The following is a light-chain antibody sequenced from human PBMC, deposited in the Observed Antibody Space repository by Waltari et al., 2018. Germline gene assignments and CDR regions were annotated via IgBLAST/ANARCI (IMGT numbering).Light chain of an antibody. J-gene: IGKJ1*01. CDR3: QQYNTYST. V-gene: IGKV1-5*03. CDR1: QSVSVW. CDR2: GAS. Sequence: DVQMTQSPSTLSESVGDRVTITCRASQSVSVWLAWYQQKPGKAPKLLISGASSLESGVPSRFSGSGSGTEFTLTISGLQPEDFATYYCQQYNTYSTFGQGTNVEIK.